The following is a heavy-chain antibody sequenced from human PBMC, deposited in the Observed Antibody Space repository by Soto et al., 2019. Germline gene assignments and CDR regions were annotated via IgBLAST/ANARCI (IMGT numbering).Heavy chain of an antibody. D-gene: IGHD3-16*02. CDR2: INAGKGNT. J-gene: IGHJ4*02. CDR3: ARSEVIPEGCDY. Sequence: ASVKVSCKASGYIFTTYALHWVRQAPGQRLEWMGGINAGKGNTKYSQKFQDRVTITRDTSASVAYMELSSLASEDTAVYYCARSEVIPEGCDYWGQGTLVTVSS. CDR1: GYIFTTYA. V-gene: IGHV1-3*01.